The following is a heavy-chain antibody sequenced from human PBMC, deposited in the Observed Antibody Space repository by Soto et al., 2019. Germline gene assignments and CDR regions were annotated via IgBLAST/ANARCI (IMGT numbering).Heavy chain of an antibody. J-gene: IGHJ4*02. CDR2: IHGDGGKI. D-gene: IGHD5-18*01. Sequence: ESGGGLVQPGGSLRLSCAASGFMFSAYWMSWVRQAPGKGLEWVANIHGDGGKIYYVDSVKGRFTSSRDNAKRSLYLQMNSLRAEDTAVYYCARDFYGGYTYGPGDYWGQGALVAVSS. CDR1: GFMFSAYW. CDR3: ARDFYGGYTYGPGDY. V-gene: IGHV3-7*01.